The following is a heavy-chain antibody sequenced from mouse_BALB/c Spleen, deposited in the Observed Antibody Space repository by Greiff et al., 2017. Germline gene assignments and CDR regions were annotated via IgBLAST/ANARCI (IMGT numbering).Heavy chain of an antibody. V-gene: IGHV5-6-4*01. CDR2: ISSGGSYT. D-gene: IGHD1-2*01. CDR3: TRDCASTTARFAY. J-gene: IGHJ3*01. Sequence: EVKVVESGGGLVKPGGSLKLSCAASGFTFSSYTMSWVRQTPDKRLEWVATISSGGSYTYYPDSVKGRFTISRDNAKNTLYLQMSSLKSEDTAMYYCTRDCASTTARFAYWGQGTLVTVSA. CDR1: GFTFSSYT.